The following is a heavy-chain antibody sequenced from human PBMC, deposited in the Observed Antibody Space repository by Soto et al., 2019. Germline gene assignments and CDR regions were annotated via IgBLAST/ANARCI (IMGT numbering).Heavy chain of an antibody. CDR1: GFTFSSYE. CDR3: ARALRFLEWSWDY. V-gene: IGHV3-48*03. J-gene: IGHJ4*02. Sequence: GGSLRLSCAASGFTFSSYEMNWVRQAPGKGLEWVSYISSSGSTIYYADSVRGRFTISRDNAKNSLYLQMNSLRAEDTAVYYCARALRFLEWSWDYWGLGTLVTVSS. CDR2: ISSSGSTI. D-gene: IGHD3-3*01.